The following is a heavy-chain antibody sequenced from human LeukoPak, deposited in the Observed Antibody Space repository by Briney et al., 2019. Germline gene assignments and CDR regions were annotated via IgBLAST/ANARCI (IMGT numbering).Heavy chain of an antibody. CDR2: ISGSGGST. J-gene: IGHJ5*02. D-gene: IGHD3-22*01. V-gene: IGHV3-23*01. Sequence: GGSLRLSCAASGFTFRSYAMSWVRQAPGKGLEWVSAISGSGGSTYYADSVKGRFTISRDNSKNTLYLQMNSLRAEDTAVYYCAKPQYYYYDSSWFDPWGQGTLVTVSS. CDR3: AKPQYYYYDSSWFDP. CDR1: GFTFRSYA.